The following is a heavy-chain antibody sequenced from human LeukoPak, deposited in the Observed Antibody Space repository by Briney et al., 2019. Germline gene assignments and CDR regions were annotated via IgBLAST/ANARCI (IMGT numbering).Heavy chain of an antibody. V-gene: IGHV4-39*01. J-gene: IGHJ4*02. D-gene: IGHD3-10*01. Sequence: SETLSLTCTVSGGSINSSSYYWVWIRQPPGEALEWIGSIYHSGYTYYNPSLKSRVTISVDTSKSQLSLKLSSVTAADTAVYYCARSSMFRGVTVDYWGQGTLVTVSS. CDR2: IYHSGYT. CDR1: GGSINSSSYY. CDR3: ARSSMFRGVTVDY.